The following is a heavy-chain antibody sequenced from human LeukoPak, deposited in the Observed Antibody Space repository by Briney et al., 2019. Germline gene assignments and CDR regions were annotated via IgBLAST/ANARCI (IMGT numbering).Heavy chain of an antibody. CDR2: INHSGST. J-gene: IGHJ6*03. V-gene: IGHV4-34*01. D-gene: IGHD3-10*01. Sequence: PSGTLSLTCAVYGGSFSGYYWSWIRQPPGKGLEWIGEINHSGSTNYNPSLKSRVTISVDTSKNQFSLKLSSVTAADTAVYYCARAPMASYYYYYMDVWGKGTTVTVSS. CDR3: ARAPMASYYYYYMDV. CDR1: GGSFSGYY.